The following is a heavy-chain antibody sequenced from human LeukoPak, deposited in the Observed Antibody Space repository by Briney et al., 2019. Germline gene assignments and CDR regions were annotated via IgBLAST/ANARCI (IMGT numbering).Heavy chain of an antibody. CDR3: ARDRWGYSYGGD. V-gene: IGHV3-7*01. Sequence: GGSLRLSCAASGFTFSSYWMSWVRQAPGKGLEWVANIKEDGRQKYYVGSVKGRFSISRDNAKNSLYLQVNSLRVEDTAVYYCARDRWGYSYGGDWGQGTLVTVSS. CDR2: IKEDGRQK. CDR1: GFTFSSYW. D-gene: IGHD5-18*01. J-gene: IGHJ4*02.